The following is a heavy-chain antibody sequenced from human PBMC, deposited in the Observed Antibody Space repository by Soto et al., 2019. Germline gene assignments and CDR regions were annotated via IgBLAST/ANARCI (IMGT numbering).Heavy chain of an antibody. J-gene: IGHJ3*02. V-gene: IGHV3-21*01. D-gene: IGHD2-2*03. CDR1: GFTFSSHG. CDR2: ISRSSDDI. CDR3: ARDGGFCSSSSCEVIGFDI. Sequence: GGSLRLSCAVSGFTFSSHGMHWVRQAPGKGLEWVASISRSSDDIYYVDSVKGRFSISRDNAKNLLDLQMNSLRVEDTAIYYCARDGGFCSSSSCEVIGFDIWGQGTMVTVSS.